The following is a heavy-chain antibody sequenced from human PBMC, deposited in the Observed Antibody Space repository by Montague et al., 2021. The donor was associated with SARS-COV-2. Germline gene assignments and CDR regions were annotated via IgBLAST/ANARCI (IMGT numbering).Heavy chain of an antibody. Sequence: PALVKPTQTLTLTCTFSGFSLSTRTVGVGWIRRPPGKALEWLALIYWDDDKRYSPSLKSRLTITKVTSKNQVALTMTNMDPVDTATYYCAHRLPAVAAFDYWGQGTLVTVSS. V-gene: IGHV2-5*02. D-gene: IGHD6-6*01. J-gene: IGHJ4*02. CDR3: AHRLPAVAAFDY. CDR1: GFSLSTRTVG. CDR2: IYWDDDK.